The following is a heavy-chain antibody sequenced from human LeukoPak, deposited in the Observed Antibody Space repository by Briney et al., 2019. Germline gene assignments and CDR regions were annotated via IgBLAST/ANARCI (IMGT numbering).Heavy chain of an antibody. CDR3: ARETRIVGATSIYFDY. CDR1: GFTFSSYA. J-gene: IGHJ4*02. D-gene: IGHD1-26*01. V-gene: IGHV3-64*01. Sequence: GGSLRLSCAASGFTFSSYAMHWVRQAPGKGLEYVSAISSHGGSTYYANSVKGRFTISRDNSKHTLYLQMGSLRAEDMAVYYCARETRIVGATSIYFDYWGQGTLVTVSS. CDR2: ISSHGGST.